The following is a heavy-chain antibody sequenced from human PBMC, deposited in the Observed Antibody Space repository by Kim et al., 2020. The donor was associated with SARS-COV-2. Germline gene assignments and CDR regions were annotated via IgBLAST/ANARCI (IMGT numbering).Heavy chain of an antibody. Sequence: SPSFQGQVTISADKSISTAYLQWSSLKASDTAMYYCARLFSSGSDADYWGQGTLVTVSS. D-gene: IGHD6-19*01. CDR3: ARLFSSGSDADY. V-gene: IGHV5-51*01. J-gene: IGHJ4*02.